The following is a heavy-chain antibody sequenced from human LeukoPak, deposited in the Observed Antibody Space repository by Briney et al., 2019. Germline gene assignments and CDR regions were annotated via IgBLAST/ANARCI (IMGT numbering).Heavy chain of an antibody. CDR1: GVSIRGSTYY. J-gene: IGHJ4*02. D-gene: IGHD5-18*01. V-gene: IGHV4-39*01. CDR2: IYFTGTT. CDR3: ARHITQGYSYGRPTYYFDY. Sequence: PSETLSLTCAASGVSIRGSTYYWGWIRQSPGKGLEWIGTIYFTGTTFYNPTLKSRVSISVDTSRNQFSLRLNSLTAADTAVYYCARHITQGYSYGRPTYYFDYWGQGTLVTVSS.